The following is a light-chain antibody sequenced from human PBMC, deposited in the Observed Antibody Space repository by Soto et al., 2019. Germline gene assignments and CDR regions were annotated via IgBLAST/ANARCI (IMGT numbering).Light chain of an antibody. CDR1: QGISTY. J-gene: IGKJ1*01. CDR2: AAS. CDR3: QKYDTAPLT. V-gene: IGKV1-27*01. Sequence: DIQMTQSPSSLSSSVGDRVTIACRASQGISTYLAWYQQKPGKVPKLLIYAASTLLSGVPSRFSGSGSGTDFTLTISSLQPEDVATYYCQKYDTAPLTFGQGPRWIS.